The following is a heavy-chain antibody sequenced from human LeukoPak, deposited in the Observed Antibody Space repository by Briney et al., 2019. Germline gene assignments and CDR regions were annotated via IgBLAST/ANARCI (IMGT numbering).Heavy chain of an antibody. CDR2: IYSDGST. D-gene: IGHD6-13*01. J-gene: IGHJ4*02. Sequence: PGGSLRLSCAASGFIVSSNYVSWVRQAPGKGLEWVSVIYSDGSTYFADSVKGRFTISRDNSKDTLYLQMNSLRAEDTAVYYCARCNLAAAGAKTDYWGQGTLVTVSS. CDR3: ARCNLAAAGAKTDY. CDR1: GFIVSSNY. V-gene: IGHV3-66*01.